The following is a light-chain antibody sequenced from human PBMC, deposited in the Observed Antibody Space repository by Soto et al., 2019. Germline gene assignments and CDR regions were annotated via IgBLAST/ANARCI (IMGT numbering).Light chain of an antibody. J-gene: IGKJ1*01. Sequence: EIVLTQSPGTLSLSPGEVATLSCRASQSVSSTYLAWYQQKAGQAPRLLIYGASSRATGIPDRFSGSGSGTDFTLTISRLEPEDFAVYYCHQYGSSPQTFGQGTKVEIK. CDR3: HQYGSSPQT. V-gene: IGKV3-20*01. CDR2: GAS. CDR1: QSVSSTY.